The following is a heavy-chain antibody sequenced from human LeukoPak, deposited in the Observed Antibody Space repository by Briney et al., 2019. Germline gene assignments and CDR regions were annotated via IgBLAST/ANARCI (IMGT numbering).Heavy chain of an antibody. V-gene: IGHV3-23*01. D-gene: IGHD2-2*02. Sequence: GGSLRLSCAASGFTFSSYAMSWVRQAPGKGLEWVSAIIGSGGSTYYADSVKGRFTISRDNSKNTLYLQMNSLRAEDTAVYYCAKDSCSSTSCYTPTDFDYWGQGTLVTVSS. CDR1: GFTFSSYA. CDR3: AKDSCSSTSCYTPTDFDY. J-gene: IGHJ4*02. CDR2: IIGSGGST.